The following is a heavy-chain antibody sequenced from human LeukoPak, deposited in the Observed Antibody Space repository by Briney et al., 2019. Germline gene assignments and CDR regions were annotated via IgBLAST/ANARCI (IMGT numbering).Heavy chain of an antibody. V-gene: IGHV3-21*01. CDR3: AREGAGREGHNFDY. CDR1: GFIFSDYG. J-gene: IGHJ4*02. CDR2: NSRSSRYI. D-gene: IGHD5-24*01. Sequence: SGGSLRLSCAASGFIFSDYGMNWVRQAPGKGLEWVSYNSRSSRYIYYADSMKGRLTISRDNAKNSLYLQMDSLRAEDTALYYGAREGAGREGHNFDYWGQGTLVTVSS.